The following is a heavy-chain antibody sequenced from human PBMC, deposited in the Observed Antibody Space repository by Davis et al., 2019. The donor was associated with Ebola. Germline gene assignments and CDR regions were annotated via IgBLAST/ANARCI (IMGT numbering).Heavy chain of an antibody. CDR3: AKDAVVVAATSYPPYFDY. CDR1: GFTLSSYA. D-gene: IGHD2-15*01. V-gene: IGHV3-23*01. Sequence: PGGSLRLSCAASGFTLSSYAMSWVRQAPGKGLEWVSAISGSGGSTYYADSVKGRFTISRDNSKNTLYLQMNSLRAEDTAVYYCAKDAVVVAATSYPPYFDYWGQGTLVTVSS. J-gene: IGHJ4*02. CDR2: ISGSGGST.